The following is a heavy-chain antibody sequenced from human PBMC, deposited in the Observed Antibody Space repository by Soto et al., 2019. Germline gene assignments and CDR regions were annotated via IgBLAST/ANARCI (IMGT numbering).Heavy chain of an antibody. CDR3: ACGLWLDY. D-gene: IGHD5-18*01. J-gene: IGHJ4*02. V-gene: IGHV3-53*01. Sequence: EVLLVESGGGLIQPGGSLRLSCAASGFTVSSYYMNWVRQAPGKGLEWVSVIYSGGRTYFADSVKGRFTISRDNSKNTLYLQMNSLSAEDTAVYYCACGLWLDYWGQGTLVTVSS. CDR2: IYSGGRT. CDR1: GFTVSSYY.